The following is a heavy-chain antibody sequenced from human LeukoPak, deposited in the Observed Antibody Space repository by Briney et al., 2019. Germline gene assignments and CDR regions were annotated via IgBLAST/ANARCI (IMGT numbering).Heavy chain of an antibody. CDR2: ISGSGGST. V-gene: IGHV3-23*01. Sequence: GGSLRLSRAASGFTFSSYAMSWVRQAPGKGLEWVSAISGSGGSTYYADSVKGRFTISRDNSKNTLYLQMNSLRAEDTAVYYCADVRGVISSSVDYWGQGTLVTVSS. CDR3: ADVRGVISSSVDY. J-gene: IGHJ4*02. CDR1: GFTFSSYA. D-gene: IGHD3-10*01.